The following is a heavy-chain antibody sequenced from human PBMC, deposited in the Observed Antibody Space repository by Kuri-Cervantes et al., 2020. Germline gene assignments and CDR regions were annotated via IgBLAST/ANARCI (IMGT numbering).Heavy chain of an antibody. CDR2: ISYDGSNK. Sequence: GGSLRLSCAASGFTFSSYAMHWVRQAPGKGLEWVAVISYDGSNKYYADSVKGRVTISRDNSKNTLYLQMNSLRAEDTAVYYCARNYGDYGMDVWGQGTTVTVSS. D-gene: IGHD4-17*01. CDR3: ARNYGDYGMDV. V-gene: IGHV3-30-3*01. CDR1: GFTFSSYA. J-gene: IGHJ6*02.